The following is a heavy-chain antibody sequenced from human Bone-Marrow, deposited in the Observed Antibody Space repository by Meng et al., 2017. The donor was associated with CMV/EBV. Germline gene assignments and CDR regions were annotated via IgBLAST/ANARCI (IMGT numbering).Heavy chain of an antibody. V-gene: IGHV3-20*04. CDR1: GFTFDDYG. CDR3: ARVEESYYYDSSGYSDY. D-gene: IGHD3-22*01. CDR2: INWNGGST. Sequence: GESLKISCAASGFTFDDYGMSWVRQAPGKGLEWVSGINWNGGSTGYADSVKGRFTISRDNAKNSLYLQMNSLRAEDTALYYCARVEESYYYDSSGYSDYWGQGTLVTVSS. J-gene: IGHJ4*02.